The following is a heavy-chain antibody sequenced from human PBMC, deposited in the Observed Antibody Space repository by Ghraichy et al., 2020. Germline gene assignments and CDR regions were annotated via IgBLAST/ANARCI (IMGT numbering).Heavy chain of an antibody. CDR2: INPNSGGT. Sequence: ASVKVSCKASGYTFTGYYMHWVRQAPGQGLEWMGWINPNSGGTNYAQKFQGRVTMTRDTSISTAYMELSRLRSDDTAVYYCARDWGAFTYYYDSSPPGGMDVWGQGTTVTVSS. D-gene: IGHD3-22*01. CDR3: ARDWGAFTYYYDSSPPGGMDV. J-gene: IGHJ6*02. CDR1: GYTFTGYY. V-gene: IGHV1-2*02.